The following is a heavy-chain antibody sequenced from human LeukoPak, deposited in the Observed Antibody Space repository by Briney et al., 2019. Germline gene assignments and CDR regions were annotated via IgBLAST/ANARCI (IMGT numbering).Heavy chain of an antibody. Sequence: GASVKVSCKASGYTFTGYYMHWVRQAPGQGLEWMGWINPNSGGTNYAQKLQGRVTMTTDTSTSTAYMELRSLRSDDTAVYYCAREVWGCSSTSCYLIGRPVDNWFDPWGQGTLVTVSS. J-gene: IGHJ5*02. V-gene: IGHV1-2*02. D-gene: IGHD2-2*01. CDR2: INPNSGGT. CDR1: GYTFTGYY. CDR3: AREVWGCSSTSCYLIGRPVDNWFDP.